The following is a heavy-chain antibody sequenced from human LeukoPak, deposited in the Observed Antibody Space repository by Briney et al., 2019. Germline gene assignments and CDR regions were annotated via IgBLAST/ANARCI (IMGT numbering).Heavy chain of an antibody. J-gene: IGHJ6*03. CDR3: AREIAVAGSFFYYYYYMDV. CDR2: IRYDGSNK. D-gene: IGHD6-19*01. V-gene: IGHV3-30*02. Sequence: PGGSLRLSCAASGFTFSSYGMHWVRQAPGKGLEWVAFIRYDGSNKYYADSVKGRFTISRDNSKNTLYLQMNSLRAEDTAVYYCAREIAVAGSFFYYYYYMDVWGKGTTVTVSS. CDR1: GFTFSSYG.